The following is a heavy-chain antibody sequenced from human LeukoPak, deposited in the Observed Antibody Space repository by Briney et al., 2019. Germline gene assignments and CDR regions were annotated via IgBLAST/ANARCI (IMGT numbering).Heavy chain of an antibody. CDR1: GLTLSRYW. V-gene: IGHV3-74*01. CDR3: ARPSNGVNAFDI. J-gene: IGHJ3*02. Sequence: PGGSLRLSCVASGLTLSRYWMHWVRQAPGKGLVWVSGINRDGSGTSYADSVKGRFTISRDNAKDTLYLQMNSLRAEDTAVYYCARPSNGVNAFDIWGQGTMVTVSS. CDR2: INRDGSGT. D-gene: IGHD2-8*01.